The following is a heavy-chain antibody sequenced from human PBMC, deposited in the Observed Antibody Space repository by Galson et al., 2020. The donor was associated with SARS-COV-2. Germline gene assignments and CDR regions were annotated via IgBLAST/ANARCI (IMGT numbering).Heavy chain of an antibody. CDR1: GGSISSYY. D-gene: IGHD1-26*01. V-gene: IGHV4-59*01. CDR3: AGFRFYFRHYCGLDV. CDR2: IYYSGST. J-gene: IGHJ6*02. Sequence: ETSDTLSLTCTVSGGSISSYYWSWIRQPPGKGLEWIGYIYYSGSTNYNPSLKSRVTISIDTSKNQFSLRLSSVTAADTAVYYCAGFRFYFRHYCGLDVWGQGTTVTVSS.